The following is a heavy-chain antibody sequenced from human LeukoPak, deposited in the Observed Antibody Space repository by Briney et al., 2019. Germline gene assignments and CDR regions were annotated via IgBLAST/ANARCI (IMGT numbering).Heavy chain of an antibody. Sequence: GGSLRLSCAASGFTFSSYSMNWVRQAPGKGLEWVSSISSSSSYIYYADSVGGRFTISRDNAKNSLYLQMNSLRAEDTAVYYCARGSGGSCYHSDDSWGQGTLVTVSS. CDR1: GFTFSSYS. J-gene: IGHJ5*01. CDR3: ARGSGGSCYHSDDS. V-gene: IGHV3-21*01. CDR2: ISSSSSYI. D-gene: IGHD2-15*01.